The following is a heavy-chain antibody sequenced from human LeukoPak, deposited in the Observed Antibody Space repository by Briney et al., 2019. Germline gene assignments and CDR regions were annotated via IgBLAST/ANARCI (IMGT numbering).Heavy chain of an antibody. V-gene: IGHV3-21*04. J-gene: IGHJ4*02. CDR3: ARRAGAYSHPYDY. CDR2: ISSSSRYI. CDR1: GLTFSSYS. D-gene: IGHD4/OR15-4a*01. Sequence: PGGSLRLSCAASGLTFSSYSMNWVRQAPGKGLEWVSSISSSSRYIYYADSVKGRFTISRDNAKNSLYLEMNSLRAEDTAVYYCARRAGAYSHPYDYWGQGTLVTVSS.